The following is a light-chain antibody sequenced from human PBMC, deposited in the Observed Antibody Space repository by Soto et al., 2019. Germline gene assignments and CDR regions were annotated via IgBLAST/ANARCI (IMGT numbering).Light chain of an antibody. Sequence: EILMTQSPATLSVSPGDSATLSCRASQSLGQSLAWYQQKAGQAPRLLIYGASTRATGIPARFSGSGSGTEFPPTSGSLRSKNFAFYNCKKKKGGPRSTFAQGPRL. V-gene: IGKV3-15*01. CDR1: QSLGQS. CDR3: KKKKGGPRST. CDR2: GAS. J-gene: IGKJ5*01.